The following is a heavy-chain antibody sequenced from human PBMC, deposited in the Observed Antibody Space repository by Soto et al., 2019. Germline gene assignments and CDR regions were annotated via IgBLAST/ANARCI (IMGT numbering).Heavy chain of an antibody. D-gene: IGHD3-22*01. V-gene: IGHV4-34*01. CDR1: GGSFSGYY. CDR3: ARGGYDSSGYSSFDY. CDR2: INHSGST. J-gene: IGHJ4*02. Sequence: QVQLQQWGAGLLKPSETLSLTCAVYGGSFSGYYWSWIRQPPGKGLEWIGEINHSGSTNYNPSLKSRVTISVATSKNQFSLKLSSVTAADTAVYYCARGGYDSSGYSSFDYWGQGTLVTVSS.